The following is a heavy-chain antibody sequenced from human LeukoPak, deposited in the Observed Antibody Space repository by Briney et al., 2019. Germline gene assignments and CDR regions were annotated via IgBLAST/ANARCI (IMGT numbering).Heavy chain of an antibody. CDR1: GDSITSGDSY. Sequence: SETLSLTCSVSGDSITSGDSYWTWIRQPAGRGLEWIGLIYTSGSTKYNPSLKSRITMSLDTSKNQISLQLNSVTAADTAVYYCAREHGHWGQGTLVTVSS. CDR2: IYTSGST. J-gene: IGHJ4*02. CDR3: AREHGH. V-gene: IGHV4-61*02. D-gene: IGHD2-8*01.